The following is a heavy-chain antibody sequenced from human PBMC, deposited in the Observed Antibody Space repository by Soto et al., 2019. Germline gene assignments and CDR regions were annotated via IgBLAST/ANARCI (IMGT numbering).Heavy chain of an antibody. J-gene: IGHJ4*02. CDR1: GFTFSSYG. CDR2: IWYDGSKT. V-gene: IGHV3-33*08. CDR3: ARFFGSDSSGYFDY. Sequence: PGGSLRLSCAASGFTFSSYGMHWVRQAPGKGLEWVALIWYDGSKTYYIDPVEGRFTISRDNSKNTLYLQMDSLRDEDTAVYFCARFFGSDSSGYFDYWGQGT. D-gene: IGHD3-22*01.